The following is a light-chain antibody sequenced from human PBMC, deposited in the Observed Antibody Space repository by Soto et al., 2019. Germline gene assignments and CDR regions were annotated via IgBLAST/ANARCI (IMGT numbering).Light chain of an antibody. CDR2: EVT. V-gene: IGLV2-8*01. CDR3: SSFGARNNI. CDR1: SGDVGSYNY. J-gene: IGLJ1*01. Sequence: QSALTQPPSASGSPGQSVTISCTGTSGDVGSYNYVSWYQQHPGKAPKLIIYEVTKRPSGVPDRFSGSKSGNTAPLTVSGLQPEDEADYYCSSFGARNNIFGTGTKLTVL.